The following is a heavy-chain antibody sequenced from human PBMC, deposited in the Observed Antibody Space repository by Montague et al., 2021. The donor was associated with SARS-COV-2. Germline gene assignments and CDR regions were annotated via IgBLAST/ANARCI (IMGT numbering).Heavy chain of an antibody. D-gene: IGHD2-8*02. J-gene: IGHJ4*02. V-gene: IGHV4-39*07. CDR3: ARDEYNRYWYKY. CDR1: AGSLSSRSNY. CDR2: VYSAGST. Sequence: SETRSLTCTVSAGSLSSRSNYWGWIRQPPGMGLQWIGSVYSAGSTYYSPSLKSRVTISLDTSKNQFSLKLSSVTAADTAVYYCARDEYNRYWYKYWGQGALVTVSS.